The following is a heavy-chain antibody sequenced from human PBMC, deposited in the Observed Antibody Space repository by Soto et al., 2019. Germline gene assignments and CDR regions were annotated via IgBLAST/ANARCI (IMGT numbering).Heavy chain of an antibody. D-gene: IGHD3-16*01. CDR2: IFYSGST. Sequence: SETLSLTCTVSGGPFSRGGYYWSWIRQHPGKGLECIGYIFYSGSTYYNPSLKSRVTISVDTSKNQFSLKLSSVTAADTAVYYCALRLGDPGRLYFDYWGQGTLVTVSS. CDR1: GGPFSRGGYY. V-gene: IGHV4-31*03. CDR3: ALRLGDPGRLYFDY. J-gene: IGHJ4*02.